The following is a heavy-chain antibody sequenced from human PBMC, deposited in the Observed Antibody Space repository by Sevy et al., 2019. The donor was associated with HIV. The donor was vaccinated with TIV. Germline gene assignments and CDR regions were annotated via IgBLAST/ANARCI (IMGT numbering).Heavy chain of an antibody. D-gene: IGHD2-2*01. V-gene: IGHV1-69*13. Sequence: ASVKVSCKASGGTFSNYALSWVRQAPGQGLEWMGGIIPIFGTTNFAQTFQGRVTFTSDGSTRTAYMELSSLRSADTAVYYCARTPLVRIPGATDLYFDNWGQGTLVTVSS. CDR3: ARTPLVRIPGATDLYFDN. J-gene: IGHJ4*02. CDR1: GGTFSNYA. CDR2: IIPIFGTT.